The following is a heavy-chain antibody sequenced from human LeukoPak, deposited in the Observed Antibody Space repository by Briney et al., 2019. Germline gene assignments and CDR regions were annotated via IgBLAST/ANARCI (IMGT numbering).Heavy chain of an antibody. CDR2: IYYSGST. J-gene: IGHJ6*02. V-gene: IGHV4-30-4*01. CDR3: ARRPHYYDSSGYYGMDV. Sequence: SQTLSLTCTVSGGSISSGDYYWSWIRQPPGKGLEWIGYIYYSGSTYYNPSLKSRVTISVDTSKNQFSLKLSSVTAADTAVYYCARRPHYYDSSGYYGMDVWGQGTTVTVSS. CDR1: GGSISSGDYY. D-gene: IGHD3-22*01.